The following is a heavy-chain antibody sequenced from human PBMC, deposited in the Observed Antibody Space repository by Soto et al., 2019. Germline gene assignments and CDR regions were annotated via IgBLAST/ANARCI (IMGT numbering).Heavy chain of an antibody. J-gene: IGHJ4*02. CDR3: GGGIPQKNRLSFPVGDY. Sequence: EVQLLESGGGLVQPGGSLRLSCAASGFTFSSYAMSWVRQAPGKGLEWVSAISGSGGSTYYADAVKGRFTISRENSKNTLYLQMNSLRGEDAAVEYCGGGIPQKNRLSFPVGDYWGQGTLVTVSS. D-gene: IGHD2-21*01. CDR2: ISGSGGST. V-gene: IGHV3-23*01. CDR1: GFTFSSYA.